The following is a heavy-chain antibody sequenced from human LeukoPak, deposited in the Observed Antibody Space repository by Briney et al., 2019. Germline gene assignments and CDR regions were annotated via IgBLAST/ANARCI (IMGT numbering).Heavy chain of an antibody. J-gene: IGHJ4*02. CDR2: ITSSSSII. Sequence: GGSLRLSCAASGFTFSDYNMNWVRQPPGKGLEWVSYITSSSSIIYYADSVKGRFTISRDNAKNSLYLQMSSLRAEDTAVYYCARAYSGYTYGYHYWDQGTLVTVSS. CDR1: GFTFSDYN. V-gene: IGHV3-48*01. D-gene: IGHD5-18*01. CDR3: ARAYSGYTYGYHY.